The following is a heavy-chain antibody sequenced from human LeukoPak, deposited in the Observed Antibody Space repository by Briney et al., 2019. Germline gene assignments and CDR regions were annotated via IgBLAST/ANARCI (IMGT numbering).Heavy chain of an antibody. CDR2: ISSSSSYI. CDR1: GFTFSSYS. D-gene: IGHD6-6*01. V-gene: IGHV3-21*01. Sequence: GGSLRLSCAASGFTFSSYSMNWVRQAPGKGLEWVSSISSSSSYIYYADSVKGRFTISRDNAKNSLYLQMNSLRAEDTAVYYCARASPQYSSSDYWGQGTLVTVSS. CDR3: ARASPQYSSSDY. J-gene: IGHJ4*02.